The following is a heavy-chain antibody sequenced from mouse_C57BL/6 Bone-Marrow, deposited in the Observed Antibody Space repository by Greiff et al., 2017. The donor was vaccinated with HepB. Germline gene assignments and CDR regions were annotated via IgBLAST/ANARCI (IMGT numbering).Heavy chain of an antibody. CDR1: GYTFTSYG. D-gene: IGHD1-1*01. V-gene: IGHV1-81*01. CDR2: IYPRSGNT. J-gene: IGHJ3*01. Sequence: VQLQQSGAELARPGASVKLSCKASGYTFTSYGISWVKQRTGQGLEWIGEIYPRSGNTYYNEKFKGKATLTADKSSSTAYMELRSLTSEDPAVYFCARSNYYGSTLFAYWGQGTLVTVSA. CDR3: ARSNYYGSTLFAY.